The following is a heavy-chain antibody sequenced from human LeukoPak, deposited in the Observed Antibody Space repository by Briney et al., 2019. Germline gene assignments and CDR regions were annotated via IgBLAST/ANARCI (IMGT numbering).Heavy chain of an antibody. J-gene: IGHJ6*03. CDR2: IKQDGSEK. CDR3: AKDFGWNERHYMDV. CDR1: GFTFSSYW. D-gene: IGHD1-1*01. Sequence: QPGGSLRLSCAASGFTFSSYWMSWVRQAPGKGLEWVANIKQDGSEKYYVDSVKGRFTISRDNAKNSLYLQMNSLRAEDTALYYCAKDFGWNERHYMDVWGKGTTVTVSS. V-gene: IGHV3-7*03.